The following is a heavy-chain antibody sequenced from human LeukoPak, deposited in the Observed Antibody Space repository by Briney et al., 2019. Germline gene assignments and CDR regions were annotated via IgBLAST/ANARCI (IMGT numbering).Heavy chain of an antibody. J-gene: IGHJ3*02. CDR1: GFTFSTYS. CDR3: ASQHDSSGYYHAFDI. Sequence: GGSLRLSCAASGFTFSTYSMNWVRQAPGKGLEWVSSISSNSTYIYYADSVKGRFTISRDNAKNSLYLQMNSLRAEDTAVYYCASQHDSSGYYHAFDIWGQGTMVTVSS. D-gene: IGHD3-22*01. V-gene: IGHV3-21*01. CDR2: ISSNSTYI.